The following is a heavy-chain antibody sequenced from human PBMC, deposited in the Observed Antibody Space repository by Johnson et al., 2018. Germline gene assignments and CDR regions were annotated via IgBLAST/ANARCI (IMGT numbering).Heavy chain of an antibody. Sequence: PGKGLGWVGFIKSKTYGGTTEYAASVKGRFTISRDDSESIAYLQMNSLKTEDTGVYYCTRGGYSPAGWGQGTMVTVSS. J-gene: IGHJ3*01. D-gene: IGHD2-15*01. V-gene: IGHV3-49*02. CDR3: TRGGYSPAG. CDR2: IKSKTYGGTT.